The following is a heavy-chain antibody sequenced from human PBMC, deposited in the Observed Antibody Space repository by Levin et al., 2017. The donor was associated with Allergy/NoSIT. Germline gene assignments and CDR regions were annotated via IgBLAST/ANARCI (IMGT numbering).Heavy chain of an antibody. V-gene: IGHV4-59*01. D-gene: IGHD3-10*01. CDR2: IYHTGGT. J-gene: IGHJ5*02. Sequence: SETLSLTCSVSGGSIGNYYWSWIRQPPGEGLEWIGYIYHTGGTNYNPSLKNRVAMSLDTSKNEFSLRLNSVTAADTAVYYCARGVWCGEAVFDPWGQGTMVTVSS. CDR3: ARGVWCGEAVFDP. CDR1: GGSIGNYY.